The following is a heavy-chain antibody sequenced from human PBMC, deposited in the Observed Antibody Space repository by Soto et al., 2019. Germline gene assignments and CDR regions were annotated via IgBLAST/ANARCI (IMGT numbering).Heavy chain of an antibody. CDR3: ATGGGDYPTPRYNWFDP. Sequence: ASVKVSCKVSGYTLTELSMHWVRQAPGKGLEWMGGFDPEDGETIYAQKFQGRVTMTEDTSTDTAYMELSSLRSEDTAVYYCATGGGDYPTPRYNWFDPWGQGTLVTVSS. J-gene: IGHJ5*02. D-gene: IGHD4-17*01. CDR2: FDPEDGET. CDR1: GYTLTELS. V-gene: IGHV1-24*01.